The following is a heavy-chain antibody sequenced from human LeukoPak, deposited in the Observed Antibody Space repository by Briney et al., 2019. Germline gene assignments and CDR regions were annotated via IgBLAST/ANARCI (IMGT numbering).Heavy chain of an antibody. V-gene: IGHV4-34*01. CDR2: INHSGST. CDR3: ARDLLAVAGTDIGLDY. J-gene: IGHJ4*02. Sequence: MSSETLSLTCAVYGGSFSGYYWSWIRQPPGKRLEWIGEINHSGSTNYNPSLKSRVTISVDTSKNQFSLKLSSVTAADTAVYYCARDLLAVAGTDIGLDYWGQGTLVTVSS. D-gene: IGHD6-19*01. CDR1: GGSFSGYY.